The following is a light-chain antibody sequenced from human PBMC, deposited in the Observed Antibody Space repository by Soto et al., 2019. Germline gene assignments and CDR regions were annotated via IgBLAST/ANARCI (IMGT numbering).Light chain of an antibody. J-gene: IGKJ1*01. V-gene: IGKV3-15*01. Sequence: EVVMTQSPATLSVSPGERATLSCRASETVATNLDWYQQKPGQAPRLLISGASTRAAGISDRFRGSGSGTEFTLTVSSLRSEDTAIYYCQQYFEWPPMTFGQGTKVDIK. CDR3: QQYFEWPPMT. CDR2: GAS. CDR1: ETVATN.